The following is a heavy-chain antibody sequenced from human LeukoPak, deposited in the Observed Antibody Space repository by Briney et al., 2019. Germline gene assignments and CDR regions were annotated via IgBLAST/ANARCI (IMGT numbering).Heavy chain of an antibody. D-gene: IGHD2-15*01. V-gene: IGHV3-23*01. Sequence: GGSLRLSCAASGFTFSSSVMSWVRQAPGKGLEWVSAISDNGGYTYYADSVQGRFTISRDNSKSTLCLQMNSLRAEDTAVYYCAKQLGYCSDGSCYFPYWGQGTLVTVPS. CDR2: ISDNGGYT. J-gene: IGHJ4*02. CDR3: AKQLGYCSDGSCYFPY. CDR1: GFTFSSSV.